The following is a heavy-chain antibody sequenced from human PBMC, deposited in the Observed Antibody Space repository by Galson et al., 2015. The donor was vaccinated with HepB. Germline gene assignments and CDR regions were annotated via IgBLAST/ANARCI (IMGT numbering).Heavy chain of an antibody. V-gene: IGHV1-18*01. Sequence: SVKVSCKASGYTFSSYSITWVRQAPGQGLEWMGWISAYNRDTNYAQQLQGRVTMTTDTSTSTAYMELRSLRPDDTAVYFCARGALVVVVDATQNNWFDPWGQGTLVTVSS. CDR2: ISAYNRDT. CDR3: ARGALVVVVDATQNNWFDP. J-gene: IGHJ5*02. CDR1: GYTFSSYS. D-gene: IGHD2-15*01.